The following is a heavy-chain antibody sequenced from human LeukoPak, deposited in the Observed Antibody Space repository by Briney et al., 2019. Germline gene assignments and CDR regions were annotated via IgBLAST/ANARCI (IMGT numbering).Heavy chain of an antibody. CDR3: ARHGDYHYNS. D-gene: IGHD4-17*01. CDR1: GFTFSNYW. CDR2: IKVDESEK. V-gene: IGHV3-7*05. J-gene: IGHJ4*02. Sequence: GGSLILSCAASGFTFSNYWMTWVRQAPGKGLEWVANIKVDESEKYYVDSVRGRFTISRDNAKNSLYLQMNSLRAEDTAVYYCARHGDYHYNSWGQGTLVTVSS.